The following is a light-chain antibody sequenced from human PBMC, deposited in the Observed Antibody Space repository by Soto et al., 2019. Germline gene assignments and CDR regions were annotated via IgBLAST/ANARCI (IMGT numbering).Light chain of an antibody. CDR2: DTS. V-gene: IGKV3D-11*02. CDR3: QQGGDCYPISN. J-gene: IGKJ2*01. CDR1: RSVGSY. Sequence: IVLTQSPATLSLSPGERATLSCRASRSVGSYLAWYHQKPGQAPRLLIYDTSNRATGLTGRFSGGVSGTDFTLTISNIEPVAFASLYCQQGGDCYPISNFGRGTQLESK.